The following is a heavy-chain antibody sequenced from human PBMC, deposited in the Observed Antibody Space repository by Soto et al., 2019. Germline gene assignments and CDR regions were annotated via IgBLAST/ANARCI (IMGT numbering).Heavy chain of an antibody. Sequence: EVKVLESGGGLVQPGGSLRLSCGASGFTFISFSKYAMSWVRQAPGKGLEWVSAITDTGSGTYYADSVRGRFTISRDNSKNTLHLQKNSLRAEDTAVYYCASPGTYYYDMDVWGQGTTVTVSS. J-gene: IGHJ6*02. D-gene: IGHD1-26*01. CDR2: ITDTGSGT. CDR3: ASPGTYYYDMDV. V-gene: IGHV3-23*01. CDR1: GFTFISFSKYA.